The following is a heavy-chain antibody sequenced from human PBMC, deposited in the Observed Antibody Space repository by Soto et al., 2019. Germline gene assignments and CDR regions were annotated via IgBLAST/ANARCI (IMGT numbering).Heavy chain of an antibody. CDR2: ISGSGDTT. CDR3: ANDVMPDVIRSWFGP. D-gene: IGHD3-10*01. CDR1: GFTFSNYA. V-gene: IGHV3-23*01. J-gene: IGHJ5*02. Sequence: GGSLRLSCAASGFTFSNYAMSWVRQPPGKGLEWVTIISGSGDTTYYADSVKGRFTITRDNSKNTLFLQMNSLRAEDTAVYYCANDVMPDVIRSWFGPWGQGTLVTVYS.